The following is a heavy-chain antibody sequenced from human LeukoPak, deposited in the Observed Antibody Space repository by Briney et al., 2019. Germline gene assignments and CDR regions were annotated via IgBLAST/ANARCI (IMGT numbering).Heavy chain of an antibody. Sequence: EAAVNDSCKASGGTFSSYAISWVRQAPGQGLAWMGGIIPFFCTANYAHKFQGRAMITADESTSTAYVELSSLRSEDTAVYYCASCRVPEATSCWCDPWGQGTLVTVSS. CDR1: GGTFSSYA. D-gene: IGHD2-2*01. CDR3: ASCRVPEATSCWCDP. V-gene: IGHV1-69*13. CDR2: IIPFFCTA. J-gene: IGHJ5*02.